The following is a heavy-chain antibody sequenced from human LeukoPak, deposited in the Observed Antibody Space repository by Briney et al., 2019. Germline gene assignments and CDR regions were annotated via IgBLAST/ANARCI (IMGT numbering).Heavy chain of an antibody. J-gene: IGHJ3*02. Sequence: WVRQPPGKGLEWVGRIKSKTDGGTTDYAAPVKGRFTISRDDSKNTLYLQMNSLRAEDTAVYYCARDQVDDAFDIWGQGTMVTASS. CDR3: ARDQVDDAFDI. V-gene: IGHV3-15*05. CDR2: IKSKTDGGTT.